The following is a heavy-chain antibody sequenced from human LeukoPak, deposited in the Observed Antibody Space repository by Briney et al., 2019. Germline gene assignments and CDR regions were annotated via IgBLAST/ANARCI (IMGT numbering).Heavy chain of an antibody. V-gene: IGHV4-59*01. J-gene: IGHJ2*01. CDR3: ARSVVTLYWYFDL. D-gene: IGHD4-23*01. Sequence: PSETLSLTCTVSGGSISSDYWSWVRQPPGKGLEWIGYIYYTGTTNYIPSLKSRVTISVDTSKNQFSLKLSSVTAADTAVYYCARSVVTLYWYFDLWGRGTLVTVSS. CDR1: GGSISSDY. CDR2: IYYTGTT.